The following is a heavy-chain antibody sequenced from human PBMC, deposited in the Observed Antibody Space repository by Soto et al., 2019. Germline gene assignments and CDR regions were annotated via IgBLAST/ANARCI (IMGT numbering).Heavy chain of an antibody. D-gene: IGHD5-18*01. V-gene: IGHV4-34*01. CDR3: ARGRGYGPPSYYYYYMDV. CDR2: INHSGST. Sequence: PSETLSLTCAVYGGSFSGYYWSWIRQPPGKGLEWIGEINHSGSTNYNPSLKSRVTISVDTSKNQFSLKLSSVTAADTAVYYCARGRGYGPPSYYYYYMDVWGKGTTVTVSS. CDR1: GGSFSGYY. J-gene: IGHJ6*03.